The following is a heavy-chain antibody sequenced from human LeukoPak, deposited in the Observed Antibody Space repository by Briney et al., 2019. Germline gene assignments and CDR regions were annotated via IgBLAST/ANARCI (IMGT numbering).Heavy chain of an antibody. CDR3: ARAQYSGSYHAFDI. J-gene: IGHJ3*02. CDR2: INPNSGGT. D-gene: IGHD1-26*01. Sequence: ASVKVSCKASGYTFTGYYMHWVRQAPGQGLEWMGWINPNSGGTNYAQKFRGRVTMTRDTSISTAYMELSRLRSDDTAVYYCARAQYSGSYHAFDIWGQGTMVTVSS. V-gene: IGHV1-2*02. CDR1: GYTFTGYY.